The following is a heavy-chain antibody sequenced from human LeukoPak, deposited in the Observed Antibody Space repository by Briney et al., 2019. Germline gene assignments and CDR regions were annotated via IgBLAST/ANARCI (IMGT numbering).Heavy chain of an antibody. CDR1: GFTFTSYS. Sequence: GGSLRLSCAASGFTFTSYSMSWVRQAPGKGLEWVSGTSDRGDYTYYADSVKGRFTISRDSSKNTLFLQMNSLRAEDTALYFCARKAQYNGHYPLDYWGQGTLVTVS. J-gene: IGHJ4*02. CDR3: ARKAQYNGHYPLDY. CDR2: TSDRGDYT. V-gene: IGHV3-23*01. D-gene: IGHD1-7*01.